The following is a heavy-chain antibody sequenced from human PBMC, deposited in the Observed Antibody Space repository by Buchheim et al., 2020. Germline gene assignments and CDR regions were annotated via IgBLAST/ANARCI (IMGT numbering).Heavy chain of an antibody. V-gene: IGHV4-34*01. CDR2: INHSGST. Sequence: QVQLQQWGAGLLRPSETLSLTCAVYGGSFSGYYWSWIRQPPGKGLEWIGEINHSGSTNYNPSLKSRVTISVDTSKNQFSLKLSSVTAADTAVYYCARWYDSSGYLLDWGQGTL. CDR3: ARWYDSSGYLLD. J-gene: IGHJ4*02. CDR1: GGSFSGYY. D-gene: IGHD3-22*01.